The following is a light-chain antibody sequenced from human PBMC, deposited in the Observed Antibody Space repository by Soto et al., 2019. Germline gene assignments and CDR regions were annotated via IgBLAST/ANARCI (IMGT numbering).Light chain of an antibody. V-gene: IGKV1-33*01. Sequence: DIQVTQSPSSLSASVGDRVTITCQASQDITNYLNWYQQKPGKAPKLLIYDASNLETGVPARFSGSRSGPEFTLTINSLQSEDFAIYYCQPYNNWPLTFGGGTKVESK. CDR3: QPYNNWPLT. J-gene: IGKJ4*01. CDR1: QDITNY. CDR2: DAS.